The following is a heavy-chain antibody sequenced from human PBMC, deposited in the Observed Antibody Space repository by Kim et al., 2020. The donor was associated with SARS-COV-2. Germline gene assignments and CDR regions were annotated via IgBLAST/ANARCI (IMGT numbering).Heavy chain of an antibody. CDR2: INPNSGGT. J-gene: IGHJ4*02. CDR3: ARDRGVSAEFDY. Sequence: ASVKVSCKASGYTFTGYYMHWVRQAPGQGLEWMGWINPNSGGTNYAQKFQGRVTMTRDTSISTAYMELSRLRSDDTAVYYCARDRGVSAEFDYWGQGTLVTVSS. CDR1: GYTFTGYY. V-gene: IGHV1-2*02. D-gene: IGHD3-10*01.